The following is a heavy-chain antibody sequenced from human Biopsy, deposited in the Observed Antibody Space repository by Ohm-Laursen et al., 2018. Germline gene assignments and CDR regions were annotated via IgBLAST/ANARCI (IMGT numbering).Heavy chain of an antibody. J-gene: IGHJ4*02. D-gene: IGHD3-16*02. CDR1: GFSFSLYA. Sequence: SLRLSCAASGFSFSLYAMHWVRQAPGKGLEWVAGTSFDGDKEHYADFVEDRFTISRDNSENTLHLQMNSLRVEDTAVYYCAKGQFSGSYHFDYWGQGSLVTVSS. CDR2: TSFDGDKE. CDR3: AKGQFSGSYHFDY. V-gene: IGHV3-30*18.